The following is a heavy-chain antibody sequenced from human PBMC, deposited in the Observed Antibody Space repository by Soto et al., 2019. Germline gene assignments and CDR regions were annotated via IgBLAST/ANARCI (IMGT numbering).Heavy chain of an antibody. J-gene: IGHJ4*02. CDR1: GYGFTTYG. CDR2: ISAHNGNT. D-gene: IGHD1-1*01. CDR3: XXXXYGDY. V-gene: IGHV1-18*01. Sequence: QIHLVQSGAEVKKPGASVKVSCKGSGYGFTTYGITWVRQAPGQGLEWMAWISAHNGNTNYAQKLQGRVTVTRDTSTXXXXXXXXXXXXXXXXXXXXXXXXYGDYWGQGALVT.